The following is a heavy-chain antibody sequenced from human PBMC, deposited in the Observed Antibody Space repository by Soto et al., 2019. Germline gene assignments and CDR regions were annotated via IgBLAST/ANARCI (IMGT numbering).Heavy chain of an antibody. CDR2: VYYGGST. V-gene: IGHV4-61*08. Sequence: QVQLQESGPGLVRPSETLSLTCTVSGGSVSSGDYYWTWIRQPPGKGLEWIGYVYYGGSTNYNPSLKSRVSISVETAKNQFSLRLSSVPAADTAGYYCARIPVDTYMICWFDTWGQGLLGTFSA. J-gene: IGHJ5*02. D-gene: IGHD5-18*01. CDR3: ARIPVDTYMICWFDT. CDR1: GGSVSSGDYY.